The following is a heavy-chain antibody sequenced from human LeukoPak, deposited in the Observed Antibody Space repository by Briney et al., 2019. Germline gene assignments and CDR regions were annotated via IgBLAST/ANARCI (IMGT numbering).Heavy chain of an antibody. Sequence: ASVKESSKASGGTFSSYAISWVRQAPGQGLEWMGRIIPILGIANYAQKFQGRVTITADKSTSTAYMELSSLRSYDFVKHNSAYDSLTGYFLVDYWGQGTLVTVSS. J-gene: IGHJ4*02. V-gene: IGHV1-69*04. CDR3: AYDSLTGYFLVDY. CDR2: IIPILGIA. CDR1: GGTFSSYA. D-gene: IGHD3-9*01.